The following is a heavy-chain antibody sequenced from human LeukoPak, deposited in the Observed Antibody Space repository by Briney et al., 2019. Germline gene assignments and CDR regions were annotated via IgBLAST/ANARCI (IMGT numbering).Heavy chain of an antibody. CDR2: MNPNSGNT. CDR1: GYTFTSYD. Sequence: ASVKVSCKASGYTFTSYDINWVRQATGQGLEWMGWMNPNSGNTGYAQKLQGRVTMTTDTSTSTAYMELRSLRSDDTAVYYCARMNSSGWFSEYYFDYWGQGTLVTVSS. J-gene: IGHJ4*02. D-gene: IGHD6-19*01. CDR3: ARMNSSGWFSEYYFDY. V-gene: IGHV1-8*01.